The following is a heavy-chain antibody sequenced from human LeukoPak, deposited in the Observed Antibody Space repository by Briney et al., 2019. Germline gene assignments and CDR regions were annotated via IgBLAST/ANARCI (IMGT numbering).Heavy chain of an antibody. CDR3: AREIITTRETDFDY. V-gene: IGHV3-48*01. CDR2: ISSSGSTI. CDR1: GFTFSSYT. D-gene: IGHD3-3*01. Sequence: GGSLRLSCAASGFTFSSYTMNWVRQAPGKGLEWLSYISSSGSTIYYADSVKGRFTISRDNAKNSLYLQMNSLRAKDTAVYYCAREIITTRETDFDYWGQGTLVTVSS. J-gene: IGHJ4*02.